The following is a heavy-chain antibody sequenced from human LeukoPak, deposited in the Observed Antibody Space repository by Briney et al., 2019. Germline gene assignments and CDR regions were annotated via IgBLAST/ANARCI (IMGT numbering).Heavy chain of an antibody. V-gene: IGHV3-23*01. J-gene: IGHJ4*02. CDR1: GFTFSSYA. D-gene: IGHD1-26*01. Sequence: GVSLRLSCAASGFTFSSYAMSWVRQAPEKGLEWVSVISGSGGHTYYADSVKGRFTISRDNSKNTLYLQMNSLRAEDTAIYYCAKSDSWIVGADRAPFDYWGQGTLVTVSS. CDR2: ISGSGGHT. CDR3: AKSDSWIVGADRAPFDY.